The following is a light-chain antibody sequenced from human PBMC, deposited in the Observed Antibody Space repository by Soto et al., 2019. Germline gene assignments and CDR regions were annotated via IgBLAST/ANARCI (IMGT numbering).Light chain of an antibody. J-gene: IGKJ1*01. Sequence: EIVLTQSPGTLSLSPGERATLSCRASQSVTDSFLAWYQQRPGQAPRLLMYGASIRATDISDRFSGGGAGTDFTLTISSLQSEDFAVYYCQQYNNWPRAFGQGAKVEIK. CDR3: QQYNNWPRA. CDR1: QSVTDSF. V-gene: IGKV3-20*01. CDR2: GAS.